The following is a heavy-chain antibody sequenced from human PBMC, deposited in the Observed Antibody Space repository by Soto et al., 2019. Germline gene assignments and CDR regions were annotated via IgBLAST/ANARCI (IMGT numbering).Heavy chain of an antibody. CDR3: ARVADYGDYYRWYFDL. D-gene: IGHD4-17*01. J-gene: IGHJ2*01. CDR1: GYTFTSYA. V-gene: IGHV1-3*01. CDR2: INAGNGNT. Sequence: VASVKVSCKASGYTFTSYAMHWVRQAPGQRLEWMGWINAGNGNTKYSQKFQGRVTITRDTSASTAYMELSSLRSEDTAVYYCARVADYGDYYRWYFDLWGRGTLVTVSS.